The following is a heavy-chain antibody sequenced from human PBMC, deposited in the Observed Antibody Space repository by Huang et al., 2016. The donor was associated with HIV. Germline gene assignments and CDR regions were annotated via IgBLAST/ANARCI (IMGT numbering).Heavy chain of an antibody. Sequence: QVQLQQWGAGLLKPSETLSLTCAVYGGSFSGYYWSWIRQPPGKGLEWMGEINNSGSTNYTPSLKSRVTISVDTSKNQFSLKLSSVTAADTAVYYCARGKGWRDLGYMDVWGKGTTVTVSS. V-gene: IGHV4-34*01. CDR2: INNSGST. D-gene: IGHD7-27*01. CDR1: GGSFSGYY. J-gene: IGHJ6*03. CDR3: ARGKGWRDLGYMDV.